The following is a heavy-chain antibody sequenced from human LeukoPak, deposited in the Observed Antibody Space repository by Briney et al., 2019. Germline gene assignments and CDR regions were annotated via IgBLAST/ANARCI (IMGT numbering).Heavy chain of an antibody. CDR3: ARVPRPGTTYYFDY. CDR1: GYTFTGYY. D-gene: IGHD1-1*01. J-gene: IGHJ4*02. Sequence: ASVKVSCKASGYTFTGYYMHWVRQAPGQGLEWMGWINPNSGGTNYAQKFQGRVTMTRDTSISTAYMELSRLRSDDTAVYYCARVPRPGTTYYFDYWGRGTLVTVSS. CDR2: INPNSGGT. V-gene: IGHV1-2*02.